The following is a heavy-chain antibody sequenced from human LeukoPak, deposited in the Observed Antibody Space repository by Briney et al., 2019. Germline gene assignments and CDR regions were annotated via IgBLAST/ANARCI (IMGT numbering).Heavy chain of an antibody. Sequence: SVKVSCKASGGTFSSYAISWVRQAPGQGLEWMGGIIPIFGTANYAQKFQGRVTITADESTSTAYMELSSLRSEDTAVYYCASLYYYDSSGYLPDWGQGTLVTVSS. CDR2: IIPIFGTA. CDR3: ASLYYYDSSGYLPD. CDR1: GGTFSSYA. J-gene: IGHJ4*02. D-gene: IGHD3-22*01. V-gene: IGHV1-69*01.